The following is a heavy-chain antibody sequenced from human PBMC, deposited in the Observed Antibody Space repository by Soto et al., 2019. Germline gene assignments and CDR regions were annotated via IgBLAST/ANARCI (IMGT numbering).Heavy chain of an antibody. CDR2: IYYSGST. D-gene: IGHD3-16*01. CDR3: ARRRGGGYFDY. V-gene: IGHV4-39*01. Sequence: SETLSLTCTVSGGSISSSSYYWGWIRQPPGKGLEWIGSIYYSGSTYYNPSLKSRVTISVDTSKNQFSLKLSSVTAADTAVYYCARRRGGGYFDYWGQGTLVTVSS. J-gene: IGHJ4*02. CDR1: GGSISSSSYY.